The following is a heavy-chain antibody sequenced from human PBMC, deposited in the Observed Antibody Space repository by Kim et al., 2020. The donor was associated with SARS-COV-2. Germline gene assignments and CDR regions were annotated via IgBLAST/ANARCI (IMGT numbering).Heavy chain of an antibody. V-gene: IGHV4-59*01. D-gene: IGHD6-13*01. CDR3: AEGIGMDV. CDR2: SGST. J-gene: IGHJ6*02. Sequence: SGSTNYTPSLKSRVTISVDTSKNQFSLKLSSVTAADTAVYYCAEGIGMDVWGQGTTVTVSS.